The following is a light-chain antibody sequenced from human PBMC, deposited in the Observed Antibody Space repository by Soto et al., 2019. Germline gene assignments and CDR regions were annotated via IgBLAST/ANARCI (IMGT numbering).Light chain of an antibody. J-gene: IGKJ2*01. V-gene: IGKV3-20*01. CDR3: HQYGSLYT. CDR2: GAS. CDR1: QSVSSSY. Sequence: EIVLTQSPGTLSLSPGERATLSCRASQSVSSSYLAWYQQKHGQAPRLLIYGASSRATGIPDRFSGSGSGNDFTLTSSRLEPEDFAVYYCHQYGSLYTFGQGTKLEIK.